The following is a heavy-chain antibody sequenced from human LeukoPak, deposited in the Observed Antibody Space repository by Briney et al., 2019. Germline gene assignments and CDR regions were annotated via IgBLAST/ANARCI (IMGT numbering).Heavy chain of an antibody. CDR1: GFTFSSYA. Sequence: PGGSLRLSYAASGFTFSSYAIHWVRQAPGKGLEWVAVISYDGSYKYYADSVKGRFTISRDNAKNSLYLQMNSLRAEDTAVYYCARDFWPKDYDSSGYYYYYYYMDVWGKGTTVTVSS. D-gene: IGHD3-22*01. V-gene: IGHV3-30*04. CDR2: ISYDGSYK. J-gene: IGHJ6*03. CDR3: ARDFWPKDYDSSGYYYYYYYMDV.